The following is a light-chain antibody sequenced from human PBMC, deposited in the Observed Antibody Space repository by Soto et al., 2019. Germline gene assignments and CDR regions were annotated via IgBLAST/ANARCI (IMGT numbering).Light chain of an antibody. CDR3: QQYMTYSRT. J-gene: IGKJ2*01. CDR1: QSISPW. V-gene: IGKV1-5*03. CDR2: KAS. Sequence: DIQMTQSPSTLSASVGDRVTITCRASQSISPWLAWYQQKPGKAPKILIYKASSLESGVPSRFSGSDSGTEFPLTISSLQPDDFASYYGQQYMTYSRTFGQGTKLEI.